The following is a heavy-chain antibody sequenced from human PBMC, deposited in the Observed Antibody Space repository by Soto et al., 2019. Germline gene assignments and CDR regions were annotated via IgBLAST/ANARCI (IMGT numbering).Heavy chain of an antibody. CDR1: GGKFVDYW. V-gene: IGHV5-51*01. CDR3: ARNRLRQYYYGMDV. J-gene: IGHJ6*01. Sequence: PGELLRDCCKGSGGKFVDYWGAWVSQMTGKGLEWVGVIYPGDSDTRYSPSFRGQVTISADKSISHVYLQWSSLKASDTAMYYCARNRLRQYYYGMDVWGQGTTVTVSS. CDR2: IYPGDSDT. D-gene: IGHD3-10*01.